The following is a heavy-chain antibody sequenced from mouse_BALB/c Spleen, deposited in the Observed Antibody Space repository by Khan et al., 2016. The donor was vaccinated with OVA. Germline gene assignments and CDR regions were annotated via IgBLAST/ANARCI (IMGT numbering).Heavy chain of an antibody. V-gene: IGHV1-18*01. CDR1: GYSFTVYY. CDR2: VIPNNGDT. D-gene: IGHD2-2*01. Sequence: VQLKESGPDLVKPGASVKISCKASGYSFTVYYMSWVKQSHGKSPEWIGRVIPNNGDTNYTQNFKGKATLTVDKSSNTAYMELRSLTSEDSAVLYCASGYDVFPYWGQGTLVTVSA. J-gene: IGHJ3*01. CDR3: ASGYDVFPY.